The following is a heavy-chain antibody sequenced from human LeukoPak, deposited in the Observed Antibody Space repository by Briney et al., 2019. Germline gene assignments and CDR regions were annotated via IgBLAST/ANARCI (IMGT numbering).Heavy chain of an antibody. D-gene: IGHD6-6*01. V-gene: IGHV3-21*04. Sequence: GQSLRLACAAAGFTFASYSMNWVRHAPGDWLEWVSSISSSSSYIYYADSVKGRFTISRDNAKNSLYLQMNSLRAEDTAVYYCARDTGSSSLWGQGTLVTVSS. CDR2: ISSSSSYI. CDR1: GFTFASYS. J-gene: IGHJ4*02. CDR3: ARDTGSSSL.